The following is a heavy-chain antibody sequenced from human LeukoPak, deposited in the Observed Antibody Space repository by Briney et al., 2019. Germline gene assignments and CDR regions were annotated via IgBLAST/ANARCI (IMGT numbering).Heavy chain of an antibody. CDR1: GFTFSSFW. J-gene: IGHJ4*02. Sequence: GGSLRLSCAASGFTFSSFWMHWVRQVPGKGLVWVSRINTDGSITTYADSVKGRFTISRDNSKNTLYLQMNSLRAEDTALYYCARARNDYDSNGSSVLDYWGQGTLVTVSS. D-gene: IGHD3-22*01. CDR3: ARARNDYDSNGSSVLDY. CDR2: INTDGSIT. V-gene: IGHV3-74*01.